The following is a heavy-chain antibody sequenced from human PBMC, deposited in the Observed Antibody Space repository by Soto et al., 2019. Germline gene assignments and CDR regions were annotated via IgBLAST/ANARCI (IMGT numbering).Heavy chain of an antibody. V-gene: IGHV1-58*01. J-gene: IGHJ6*02. CDR2: IVVGSGNT. CDR1: GFTFTSSA. CDR3: ATHAQRDYGVPMVYYYYGMDV. Sequence: SVKVSCKAAGFTFTSSAVQWVRKARGQRLEWIGWIVVGSGNTNYAQKFQERVTITRDMSTSTAYMELSSLRSEDTAVYYCATHAQRDYGVPMVYYYYGMDVWGQGTTVTVSS. D-gene: IGHD4-17*01.